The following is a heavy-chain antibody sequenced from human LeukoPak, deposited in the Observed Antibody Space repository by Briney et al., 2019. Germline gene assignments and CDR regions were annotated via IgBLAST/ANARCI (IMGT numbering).Heavy chain of an antibody. CDR2: ISSSGSTI. CDR1: GFTFSSYE. V-gene: IGHV3-48*03. D-gene: IGHD3-10*01. Sequence: PGGSLRLSCAASGFTFSSYEMNWVRQAPGKGLEWVSYISSSGSTIYYADSVKGRFTISRDNAKNSLYLQMNSLRAGDTAVYYCARDGGIWFGELKTPYYFDYWGQGTLVTVSS. CDR3: ARDGGIWFGELKTPYYFDY. J-gene: IGHJ4*02.